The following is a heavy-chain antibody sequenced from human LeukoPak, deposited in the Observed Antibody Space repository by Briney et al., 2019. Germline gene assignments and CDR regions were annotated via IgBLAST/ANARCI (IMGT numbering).Heavy chain of an antibody. V-gene: IGHV3-30*02. Sequence: GWSLTLYCTASGSIFSTYGMHWLRQAPGKGLEFLPFIRHAVSNKYYADSVEGRLNIPSHNSKHTLYLQTNNNRADHTTTYYYPKAAWPAARRMDYWGQGSQVGDS. J-gene: IGHJ4*02. CDR2: IRHAVSNK. D-gene: IGHD2-2*01. CDR1: GSIFSTYG. CDR3: PKAAWPAARRMDY.